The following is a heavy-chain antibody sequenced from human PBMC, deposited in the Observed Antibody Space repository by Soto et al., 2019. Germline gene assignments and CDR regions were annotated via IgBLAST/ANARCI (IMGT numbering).Heavy chain of an antibody. V-gene: IGHV3-30-3*01. CDR2: ISYDGSNK. CDR3: ARDRAGYNPDY. Sequence: QVQLVESGGGVVQPGRSLRLSCAASGFTFSSYAMHWVRQAPGKGLEWVAVISYDGSNKYYADSVKDRFTISGDNSKNPLYLQMNSMRAEDTAVYYCARDRAGYNPDYCGKGTLVTVSS. D-gene: IGHD5-12*01. J-gene: IGHJ4*02. CDR1: GFTFSSYA.